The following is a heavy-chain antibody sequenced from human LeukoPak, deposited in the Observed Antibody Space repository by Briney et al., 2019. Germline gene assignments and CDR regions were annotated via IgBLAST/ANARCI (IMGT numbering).Heavy chain of an antibody. CDR2: IIPIFGTA. D-gene: IGHD3-3*01. CDR3: ARQWSGYLYYFDY. J-gene: IGHJ4*02. Sequence: SVKVSCKASGGTFSSYAISWVRQAPGQGLEWMGGIIPIFGTANYAQKFQGRVTITTDESTSTAYMELSSLRSEDTAVYYCARQWSGYLYYFDYWGQGTLVTVSS. CDR1: GGTFSSYA. V-gene: IGHV1-69*05.